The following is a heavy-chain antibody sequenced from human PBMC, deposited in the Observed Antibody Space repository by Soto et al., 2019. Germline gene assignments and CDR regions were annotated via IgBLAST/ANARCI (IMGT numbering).Heavy chain of an antibody. D-gene: IGHD3-10*01. Sequence: SETLSLTCTVSGGSISHNYWSWLRQPPGKGLEWIGEIYYSGSTNSNPSLKSRVTISVDKSKNQFSLKLSSVTAADTAVYYCASRGVTYYYGSGSTGFDPWGQGTLVTSPQ. CDR3: ASRGVTYYYGSGSTGFDP. CDR2: IYYSGST. J-gene: IGHJ5*02. CDR1: GGSISHNY. V-gene: IGHV4-59*12.